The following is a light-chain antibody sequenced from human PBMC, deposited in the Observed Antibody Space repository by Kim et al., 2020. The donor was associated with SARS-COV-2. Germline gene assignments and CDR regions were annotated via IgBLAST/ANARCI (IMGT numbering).Light chain of an antibody. Sequence: GQRVTISCSGSSSNLGSNYVYWYPQLPGTAPKLLIYRNNQRPSGVPDRFSGSKSGTSASLAISGLRSEDEADYYCAAWDDSLSGYVFGTGTKVTVL. CDR3: AAWDDSLSGYV. J-gene: IGLJ1*01. CDR2: RNN. CDR1: SSNLGSNY. V-gene: IGLV1-47*01.